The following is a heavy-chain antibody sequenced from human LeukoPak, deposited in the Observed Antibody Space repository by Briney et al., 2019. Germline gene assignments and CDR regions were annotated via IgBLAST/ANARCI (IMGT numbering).Heavy chain of an antibody. CDR2: IYYSGST. D-gene: IGHD2-15*01. CDR1: GGSISSSSYY. Sequence: SETLSLTCTVSGGSISSSSYYWSWIRQPPGKGLEWIGYIYYSGSTNYNPSLKSRVTISVDTSKNQFSLKLSSVTAADTAVYYCARLRGVVVAASGNYYYYYGMDVWGQGTTVTVSS. V-gene: IGHV4-61*05. CDR3: ARLRGVVVAASGNYYYYYGMDV. J-gene: IGHJ6*02.